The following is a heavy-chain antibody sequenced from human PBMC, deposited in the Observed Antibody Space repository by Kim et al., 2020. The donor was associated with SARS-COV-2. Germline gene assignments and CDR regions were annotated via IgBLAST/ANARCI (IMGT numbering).Heavy chain of an antibody. CDR3: ATYGDTYYYDSSGYYSWFDP. Sequence: SVKVSCKASGGTFSSYAISWVRQAPGQGLEWMGGIIPIFGTANYAQKFQGRVTITADESTSTAYMELSSLRSEDTAVYYCATYGDTYYYDSSGYYSWFDPWGQGTLVTVSS. CDR1: GGTFSSYA. CDR2: IIPIFGTA. D-gene: IGHD3-22*01. V-gene: IGHV1-69*13. J-gene: IGHJ5*02.